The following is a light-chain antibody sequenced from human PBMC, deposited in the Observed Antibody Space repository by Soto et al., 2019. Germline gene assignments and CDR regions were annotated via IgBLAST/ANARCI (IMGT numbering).Light chain of an antibody. V-gene: IGLV2-14*01. CDR1: SSDVGGYNY. J-gene: IGLJ1*01. Sequence: QSALTQPASVSGSPGQSITISCTGTSSDVGGYNYVSWYQQHPGKAPKLMIYDVSNRPSGVSNRFSGSKSGNTASLTISGLQAEDEADYYCSSYISSSTLFGTGTRSPS. CDR3: SSYISSSTL. CDR2: DVS.